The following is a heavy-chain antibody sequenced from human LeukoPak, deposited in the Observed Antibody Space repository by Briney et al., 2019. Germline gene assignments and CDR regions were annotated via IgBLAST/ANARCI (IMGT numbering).Heavy chain of an antibody. CDR1: GGSFSGYY. CDR2: INHSGST. D-gene: IGHD6-13*01. J-gene: IGHJ6*03. V-gene: IGHV4-34*01. CDR3: ARHRGYSSSWYHYYYYYMDV. Sequence: SETLSLTCAVYGGSFSGYYWSWIRQPPGKGLEWIGEINHSGSTNYNPSLKSRVTISVDTSKNQFSLKLSSVTAADTAVYYCARHRGYSSSWYHYYYYYMDVWGKGTTVTVSS.